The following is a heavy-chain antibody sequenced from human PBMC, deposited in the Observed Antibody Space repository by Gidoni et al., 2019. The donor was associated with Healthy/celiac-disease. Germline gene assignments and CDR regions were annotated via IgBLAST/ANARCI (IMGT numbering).Heavy chain of an antibody. Sequence: QVQLLASGGGVVQPGRSLRLSRAASGFTFSSYGMHWVRQAPGKGLEWLAVISYDGSNKYYADSVKGRFTISRDNSKNTLYLQMNSLRAEDTAVYYCAKDGLLVYSSSWYPGDYWGQGTLDTVSS. CDR1: GFTFSSYG. CDR2: ISYDGSNK. D-gene: IGHD6-13*01. J-gene: IGHJ4*02. CDR3: AKDGLLVYSSSWYPGDY. V-gene: IGHV3-30*18.